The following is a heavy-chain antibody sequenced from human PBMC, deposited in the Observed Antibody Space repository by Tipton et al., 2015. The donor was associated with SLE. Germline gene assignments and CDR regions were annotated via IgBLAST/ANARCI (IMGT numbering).Heavy chain of an antibody. J-gene: IGHJ4*02. CDR3: ARGSTGFDY. D-gene: IGHD1-1*01. Sequence: TLSLTCAVYGGSFSGYYLSWIRQPPGKGLEWIGEINHSGSTNYNPSLKSRVTISVDTSKNQFSLKLGSVTAADTAVYYCARGSTGFDYWGQGTLVTVSS. CDR2: INHSGST. V-gene: IGHV4-34*01. CDR1: GGSFSGYY.